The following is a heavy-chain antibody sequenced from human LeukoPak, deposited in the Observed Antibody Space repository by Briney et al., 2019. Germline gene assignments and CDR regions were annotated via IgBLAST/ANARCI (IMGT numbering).Heavy chain of an antibody. V-gene: IGHV4-59*08. CDR1: DGSISSYY. D-gene: IGHD2-2*03. J-gene: IGHJ4*02. CDR3: ASTSGYCTSASCKTGYFDY. Sequence: SETLSLTCTVSDGSISSYYWSWIRQPPGTGLEWIGYIYYTGSPNYNPSLKSRVTISVDTSKSQLSLRLSSVTAADTAVYFCASTSGYCTSASCKTGYFDYWGQGTLVTVSS. CDR2: IYYTGSP.